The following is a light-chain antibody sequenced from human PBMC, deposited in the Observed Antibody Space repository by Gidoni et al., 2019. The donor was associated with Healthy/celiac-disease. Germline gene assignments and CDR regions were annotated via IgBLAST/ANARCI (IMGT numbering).Light chain of an antibody. J-gene: IGKJ1*01. CDR2: KAS. CDR1: QSISSW. V-gene: IGKV1-5*03. Sequence: DIQMTQSPSTLSESVGDRVTITCRASQSISSWLAWYQQKPGKAPKLLSYKASILESGVPSRFSGSGSGTEFTLTIISRQPDDFTTYYCQQYNSYPWTFXQXTKVEIK. CDR3: QQYNSYPWT.